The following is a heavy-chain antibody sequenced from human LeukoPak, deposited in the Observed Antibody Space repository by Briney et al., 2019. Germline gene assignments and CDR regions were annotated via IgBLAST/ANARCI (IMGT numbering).Heavy chain of an antibody. J-gene: IGHJ3*02. CDR1: GYTFTGYY. D-gene: IGHD1-1*01. Sequence: WASVKVSCKASGYTFTGYYIHWVRQAPGQGLEWMGRISPISGVPKIAQNFQGRVSMTSDTSISTAYMELSSLRSDDTALYYCARSERSGAGTDAFDIWGQGTVVTVSS. CDR3: ARSERSGAGTDAFDI. CDR2: ISPISGVP. V-gene: IGHV1-2*06.